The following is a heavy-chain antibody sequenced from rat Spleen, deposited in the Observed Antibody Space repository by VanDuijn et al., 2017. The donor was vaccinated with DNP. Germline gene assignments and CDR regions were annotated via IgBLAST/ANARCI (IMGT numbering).Heavy chain of an antibody. CDR3: ARSDGSYYFGYVMDA. Sequence: EVQLQESGPGLVKPSQSLSLTCSVTGYSITSNYWGWIRKFPGNKMEWMGYISYSGSTSYNPSLKSRISITRDTSKNQFFLQLNSVTTEDTATYDCARSDGSYYFGYVMDAWGQGASVTVSS. J-gene: IGHJ4*01. D-gene: IGHD1-12*02. V-gene: IGHV3-1*01. CDR1: GYSITSNY. CDR2: ISYSGST.